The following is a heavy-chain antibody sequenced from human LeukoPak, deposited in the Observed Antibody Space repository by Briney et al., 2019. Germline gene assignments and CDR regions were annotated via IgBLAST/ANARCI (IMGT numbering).Heavy chain of an antibody. Sequence: GASVKVSCKASGGTFSSYAISWVRQAPGQGLEWMGGIIPIFGTANYAQKFQGRATITTDESTSTAYIELSSLRSEDTAVYYCARGVGSSPYYFDYWGQGTLVTVSS. CDR2: IIPIFGTA. J-gene: IGHJ4*02. V-gene: IGHV1-69*05. CDR3: ARGVGSSPYYFDY. D-gene: IGHD6-6*01. CDR1: GGTFSSYA.